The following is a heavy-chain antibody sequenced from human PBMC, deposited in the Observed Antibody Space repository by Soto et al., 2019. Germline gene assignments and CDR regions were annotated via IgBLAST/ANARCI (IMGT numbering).Heavy chain of an antibody. CDR2: IDPSDSYT. V-gene: IGHV5-10-1*01. D-gene: IGHD5-12*01. J-gene: IGHJ6*02. Sequence: GESLKISCKGSGYSFTSYWISWVRQMPGKGLEWMGRIDPSDSYTNYSPSFQGHVTISADKSISTAYLQWSSLKASDTAMYYCASRRGFYYYYGMDVWGQGTTVTVSS. CDR1: GYSFTSYW. CDR3: ASRRGFYYYYGMDV.